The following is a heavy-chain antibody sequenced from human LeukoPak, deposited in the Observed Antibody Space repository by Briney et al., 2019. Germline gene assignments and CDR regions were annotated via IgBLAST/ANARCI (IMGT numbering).Heavy chain of an antibody. CDR3: ARGIAVADTGFFDY. CDR2: ISLDGTNK. D-gene: IGHD6-19*01. V-gene: IGHV3-30*14. CDR1: GFTFSSYV. Sequence: GRSLRLSCAASGFTFSSYVMHWVRQAPGKGLEWVAVISLDGTNKYYADSVKGRFTISRDNSKSTLYLQMNSLRVEDTAVYYCARGIAVADTGFFDYWGQGTLVTVSS. J-gene: IGHJ4*02.